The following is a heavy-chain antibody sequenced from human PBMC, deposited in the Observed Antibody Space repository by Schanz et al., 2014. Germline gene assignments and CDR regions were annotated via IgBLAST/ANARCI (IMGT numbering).Heavy chain of an antibody. V-gene: IGHV1-18*01. CDR3: ARYLSLIDYGMDV. Sequence: QVQLVQSGSEVKKPGASVKVSCKASGYTFTTYGISWVRQAPGQGLEWMGWISAYNGHTNYAQKFQGRVTVTTDTSTSTAYMELRSLRSDDTAVYYCARYLSLIDYGMDVWGQGTTVTVSS. J-gene: IGHJ6*02. D-gene: IGHD2-15*01. CDR1: GYTFTTYG. CDR2: ISAYNGHT.